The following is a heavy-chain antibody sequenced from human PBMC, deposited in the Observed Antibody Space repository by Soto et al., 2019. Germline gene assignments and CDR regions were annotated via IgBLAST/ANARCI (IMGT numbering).Heavy chain of an antibody. Sequence: ASVKVSCKASGYTFTGYYMHWVRQAPGQGLEWMGWINPNSGGTNYAQKFQGRVTMTRDTSISTAYMELSRLRSDDTAVYYCARDRLPLFRRYYYYCMDVWGQGTTVTVSS. D-gene: IGHD3-16*01. CDR2: INPNSGGT. V-gene: IGHV1-2*02. CDR3: ARDRLPLFRRYYYYCMDV. CDR1: GYTFTGYY. J-gene: IGHJ6*02.